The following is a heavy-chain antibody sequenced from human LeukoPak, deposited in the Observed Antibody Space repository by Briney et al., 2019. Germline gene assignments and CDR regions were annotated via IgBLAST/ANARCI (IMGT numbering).Heavy chain of an antibody. Sequence: GGSLRLSCAASGFTFSSYEMNWVRQAPGKGLEWGSYISSSGSTIYYADSVKGRFTISRDNAKNSLYLQMNSLRAEDTAVYYCARYYYDSSGKNLGYWGQGTLVTVSS. V-gene: IGHV3-48*03. D-gene: IGHD3-22*01. J-gene: IGHJ4*02. CDR2: ISSSGSTI. CDR1: GFTFSSYE. CDR3: ARYYYDSSGKNLGY.